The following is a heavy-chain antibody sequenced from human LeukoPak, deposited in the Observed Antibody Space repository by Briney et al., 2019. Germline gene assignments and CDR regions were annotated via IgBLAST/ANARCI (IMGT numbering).Heavy chain of an antibody. CDR3: ARDNVRYGMDV. V-gene: IGHV1-69*13. CDR2: IIPIFGTA. Sequence: ASVKVSCKASGGTFSSYGISWVRQAPGQGIEWMGGIIPIFGTANYAQKFQGRVTITADESTSTAYMELSSLRSEDTAVYYCARDNVRYGMDVWGQGTTVTVSS. D-gene: IGHD2-8*01. CDR1: GGTFSSYG. J-gene: IGHJ6*02.